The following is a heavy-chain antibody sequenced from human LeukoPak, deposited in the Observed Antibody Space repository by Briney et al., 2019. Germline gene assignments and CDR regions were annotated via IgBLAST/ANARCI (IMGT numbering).Heavy chain of an antibody. CDR1: GGSFSGYY. D-gene: IGHD3-10*01. CDR2: ISHSGST. J-gene: IGHJ5*02. V-gene: IGHV4-34*01. CDR3: ARVGSGSSSSWFDP. Sequence: SETLSLTCAVYGGSFSGYYWSWIRQPPGKGLEWIGEISHSGSTNYNPSLKSRVTISVDTSRNQFSLKLSSVTAADTAVYYCARVGSGSSSSWFDPWGQGTLVTVSS.